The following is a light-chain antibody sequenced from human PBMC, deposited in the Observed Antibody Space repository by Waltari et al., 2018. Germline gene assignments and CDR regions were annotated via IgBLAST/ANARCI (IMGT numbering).Light chain of an antibody. V-gene: IGKV1-39*01. Sequence: DIQITHSPSSLSASLVDRITIPCRASQSISRYLNWYQQKPGKAPKLVIYAASSLQSGVPSRFSGSGSGTDFTLTISSLQPEDFETYYCQQSYSTPRTFGQGTKLEIK. J-gene: IGKJ2*01. CDR3: QQSYSTPRT. CDR2: AAS. CDR1: QSISRY.